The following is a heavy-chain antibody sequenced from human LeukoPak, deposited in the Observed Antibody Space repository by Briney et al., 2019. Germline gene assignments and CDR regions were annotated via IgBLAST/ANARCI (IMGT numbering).Heavy chain of an antibody. Sequence: SETLSLTCTVSGGSISSYYWTWIRQPAGKGLEWIGYIYYSGSTNSNPSLKSRVTISVDTSKNQFSLKLSSVTAADTAVYYCARQNIAVAGRGGFDPWGQGTLVTVSS. CDR2: IYYSGST. V-gene: IGHV4-59*01. D-gene: IGHD6-19*01. J-gene: IGHJ5*02. CDR1: GGSISSYY. CDR3: ARQNIAVAGRGGFDP.